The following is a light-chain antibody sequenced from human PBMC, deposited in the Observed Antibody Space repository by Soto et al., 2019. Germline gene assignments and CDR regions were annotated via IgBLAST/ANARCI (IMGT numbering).Light chain of an antibody. CDR1: QSVSSSY. V-gene: IGKV3-20*01. Sequence: EIVLTQSPGTLSLSPGERATLSCRASQSVSSSYLAWYQQKPGHAPRLLIHGASSRATGIPDRFSGSGSGTDFTLTISRLEPEDFAVYYCQQYSSSPLTFGQGTRLEIK. CDR3: QQYSSSPLT. CDR2: GAS. J-gene: IGKJ5*01.